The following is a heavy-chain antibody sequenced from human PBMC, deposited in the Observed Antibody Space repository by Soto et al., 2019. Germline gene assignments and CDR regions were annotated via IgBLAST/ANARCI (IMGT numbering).Heavy chain of an antibody. Sequence: AGSLRLSCAASGFTFSSYAMSWVRQAPGKGLEWVSAISGSGGSTYYADSVKGRFTISRDNSKNTLYLQMNSLRAEDTAVYYCARDSSGYYSDYWGQGTLVTVSS. CDR2: ISGSGGST. CDR1: GFTFSSYA. D-gene: IGHD3-22*01. V-gene: IGHV3-23*01. J-gene: IGHJ4*02. CDR3: ARDSSGYYSDY.